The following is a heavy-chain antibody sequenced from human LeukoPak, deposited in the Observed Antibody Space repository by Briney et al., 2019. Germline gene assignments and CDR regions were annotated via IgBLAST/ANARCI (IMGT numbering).Heavy chain of an antibody. J-gene: IGHJ3*02. CDR2: ISSSGRTI. CDR3: ARGTQLNAFDI. Sequence: GGSLRLSCAASGFTFSSYEMNWGRQAPGKGLEWVSYISSSGRTIYYADSVKGRFTISGDSAKNSLYLRMNSLRADDTAVYYCARGTQLNAFDIWGQGTMVTVSS. D-gene: IGHD6-13*01. V-gene: IGHV3-48*03. CDR1: GFTFSSYE.